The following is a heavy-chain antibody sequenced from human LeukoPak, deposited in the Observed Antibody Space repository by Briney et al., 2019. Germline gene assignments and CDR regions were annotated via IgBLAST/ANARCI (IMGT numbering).Heavy chain of an antibody. J-gene: IGHJ5*02. Sequence: PSETLSLTCAVYGGSFSGYYWSWLRQPPGKGLEWIGEINHSGSTNYNPSLKSRVTISVDTSKNQFSLKLSSVTAADTAVYYCARGGMVRGKRRYWFDPWGQGTLVTVSS. V-gene: IGHV4-34*01. CDR1: GGSFSGYY. CDR2: INHSGST. D-gene: IGHD3-10*01. CDR3: ARGGMVRGKRRYWFDP.